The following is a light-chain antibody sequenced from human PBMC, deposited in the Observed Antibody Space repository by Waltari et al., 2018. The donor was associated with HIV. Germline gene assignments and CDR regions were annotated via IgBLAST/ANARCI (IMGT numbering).Light chain of an antibody. CDR2: SDC. Sequence: QSVLTQPPSASGTPGQRVTISCSGSSSNIGTNTVDWYQPLPGTAPKLLLYSDCQGPSVVPDLFPGSRSGTSASLVISRLQSEDEADYYCAAWDDSLSGWMFGGGTKLTVL. CDR1: SSNIGTNT. V-gene: IGLV1-44*01. CDR3: AAWDDSLSGWM. J-gene: IGLJ3*02.